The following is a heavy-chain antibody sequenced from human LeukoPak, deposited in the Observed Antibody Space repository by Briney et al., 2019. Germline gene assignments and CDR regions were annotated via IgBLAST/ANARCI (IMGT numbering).Heavy chain of an antibody. Sequence: SETLSLTCTVSGGSISSYYWSWIRQPPGKGLEWIGYIYYSGSTNYNPSLKSRVTISVDTSKNQFSLKLSSVTAADTAVYYCARRGRMVAPGPFDYWGQGTLVTVSS. D-gene: IGHD4/OR15-4a*01. CDR3: ARRGRMVAPGPFDY. CDR1: GGSISSYY. V-gene: IGHV4-59*01. J-gene: IGHJ4*02. CDR2: IYYSGST.